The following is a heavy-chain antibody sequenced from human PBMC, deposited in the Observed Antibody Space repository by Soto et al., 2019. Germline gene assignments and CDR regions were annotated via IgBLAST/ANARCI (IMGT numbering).Heavy chain of an antibody. Sequence: GGSLGLCFAAWGFSFNSYAMNWVRLATGKWPEWVATISATGYYVYYADSVQGLFTISRDNARKSLFLQMNGLRAEDTAVYYCVRDFSRIVGATADAFDMSRQGTTVTVPS. D-gene: IGHD1-26*01. CDR3: VRDFSRIVGATADAFDM. J-gene: IGHJ3*02. CDR1: GFSFNSYA. CDR2: ISATGYYV. V-gene: IGHV3-21*01.